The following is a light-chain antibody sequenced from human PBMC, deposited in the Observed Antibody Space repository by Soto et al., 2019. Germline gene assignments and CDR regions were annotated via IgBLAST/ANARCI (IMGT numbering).Light chain of an antibody. J-gene: IGLJ1*01. V-gene: IGLV2-8*01. CDR1: RDDIGAYDY. Sequence: QSVLTQPASVSGSPGQSITISCAGTRDDIGAYDYVSWYQQHPGNAPKLIIYEVVQRPSGVPDRFSGSKSGNTASLTVSGLQAAAEADYFCKSYAGSNTYVFGSGTKVTVL. CDR3: KSYAGSNTYV. CDR2: EVV.